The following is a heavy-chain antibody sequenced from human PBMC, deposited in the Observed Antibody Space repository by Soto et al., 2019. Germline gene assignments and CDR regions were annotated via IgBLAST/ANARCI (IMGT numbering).Heavy chain of an antibody. V-gene: IGHV1-2*02. CDR1: GYTFTDYY. Sequence: ASVKVSCKASGYTFTDYYVHWVRQAPGQGLEWMGWINPNSGGTKSAQKFQGRVTMTRDTSISTAYMELSRLRSDDTAVYYCARRKGDYYDSSGYHYYFDYWGQGTLVTVSS. CDR3: ARRKGDYYDSSGYHYYFDY. J-gene: IGHJ4*02. CDR2: INPNSGGT. D-gene: IGHD3-22*01.